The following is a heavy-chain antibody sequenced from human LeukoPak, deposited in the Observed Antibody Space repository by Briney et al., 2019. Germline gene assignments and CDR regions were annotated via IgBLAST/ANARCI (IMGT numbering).Heavy chain of an antibody. CDR3: AKSGGCGLIDY. J-gene: IGHJ4*02. D-gene: IGHD1-26*01. V-gene: IGHV4-59*08. CDR2: IYYSGST. CDR1: GGSISSYY. Sequence: KTSETLSLTCTVSGGSISSYYWSWIRQPPGKGLEWIGYIYYSGSTNYNPSLKSRVTISVDTSKNQFSLRLNSVTAADTAIYYCAKSGGCGLIDYWGQGTLVTVSS.